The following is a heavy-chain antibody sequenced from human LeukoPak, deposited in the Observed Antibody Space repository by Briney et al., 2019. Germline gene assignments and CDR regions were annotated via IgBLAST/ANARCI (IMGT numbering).Heavy chain of an antibody. CDR3: ANEDYYDSSGSNYFDY. CDR1: GFTFSSYA. Sequence: GGSLRLSCAASGFTFSSYAMSWVRQAPGKGLEWVSAISGSGGSTYYADSVKGRFTISRDNSKNTLYLQMNSLRAEDTAVYHCANEDYYDSSGSNYFDYWGQGTLVTVSS. CDR2: ISGSGGST. J-gene: IGHJ4*02. V-gene: IGHV3-23*01. D-gene: IGHD3-22*01.